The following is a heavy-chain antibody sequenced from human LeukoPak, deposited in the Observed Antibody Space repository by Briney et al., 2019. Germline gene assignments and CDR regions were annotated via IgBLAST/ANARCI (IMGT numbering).Heavy chain of an antibody. D-gene: IGHD4-17*01. J-gene: IGHJ4*02. CDR3: AKDNYGGIFAS. CDR1: GFTFSAYG. V-gene: IGHV3-23*01. Sequence: PGGSLRLSRAASGFTFSAYGMSWVRQAPGKGLEWVSHISDTARDTWYANSVKGRFIISRDNSRDTVYLQMSSLRPEDTALYFCAKDNYGGIFASWGQGTLVTVSS. CDR2: ISDTARDT.